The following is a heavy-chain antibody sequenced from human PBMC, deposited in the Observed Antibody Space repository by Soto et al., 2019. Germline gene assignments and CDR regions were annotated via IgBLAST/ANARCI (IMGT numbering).Heavy chain of an antibody. V-gene: IGHV5-51*01. CDR2: IYPGDSDA. CDR1: GYIFTNYW. J-gene: IGHJ4*02. D-gene: IGHD1-26*01. CDR3: ARRGGSYAGPPDY. Sequence: GESLKISCNGSGYIFTNYWIAWVRQMPGKGLEWIGMIYPGDSDAKISPSFQGQVTISADKSLSTAYLQWNSLKASDTAMYFCARRGGSYAGPPDYWGQGTLVTVSS.